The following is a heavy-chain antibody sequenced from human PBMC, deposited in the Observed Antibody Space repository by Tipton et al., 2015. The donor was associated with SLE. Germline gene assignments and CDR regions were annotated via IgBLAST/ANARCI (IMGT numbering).Heavy chain of an antibody. V-gene: IGHV4-59*08. J-gene: IGHJ6*02. D-gene: IGHD3-22*01. Sequence: TLSLTCTVSGGSISSYPWSWIRQPPGKGLQWMGYIYDSGTTNYNPSLESRITISIDTSKNQFSLKLSSVTAADTAVYYCARQTYYYDSDRSPYFYGMDVWGQGTTVTVSS. CDR3: ARQTYYYDSDRSPYFYGMDV. CDR2: IYDSGTT. CDR1: GGSISSYP.